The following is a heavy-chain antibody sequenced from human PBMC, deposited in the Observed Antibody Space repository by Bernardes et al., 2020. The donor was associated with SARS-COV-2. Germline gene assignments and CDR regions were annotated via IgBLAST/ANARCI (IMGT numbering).Heavy chain of an antibody. CDR3: ATDQRYYDILTGRTYYYGMDV. Sequence: ASVEVSWKVSGYTLTELSMHWVRQAPGKGLEWMGGFDPEDGETIYAQKFQGRVTMTEDTSTDTAYMELSSLRSEDTAVYYCATDQRYYDILTGRTYYYGMDVWGQGTTVTVSS. CDR1: GYTLTELS. CDR2: FDPEDGET. J-gene: IGHJ6*02. V-gene: IGHV1-24*01. D-gene: IGHD3-9*01.